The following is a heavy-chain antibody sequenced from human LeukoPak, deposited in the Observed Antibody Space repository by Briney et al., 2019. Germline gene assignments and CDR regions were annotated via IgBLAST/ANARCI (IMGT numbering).Heavy chain of an antibody. J-gene: IGHJ5*02. Sequence: EASVKVSCKASGYSFTSYGIRWVREAPGQGLEWMGWISAYNGNTNYAQKLQGRVTMTTDTSTSTAYMELRSLRSDDTAVYYCAREGGPGWFDPWGQGTLVTVSS. V-gene: IGHV1-18*01. CDR1: GYSFTSYG. CDR3: AREGGPGWFDP. D-gene: IGHD3-16*01. CDR2: ISAYNGNT.